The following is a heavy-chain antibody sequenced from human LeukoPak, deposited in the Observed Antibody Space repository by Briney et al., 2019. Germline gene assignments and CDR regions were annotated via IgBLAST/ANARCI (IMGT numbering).Heavy chain of an antibody. D-gene: IGHD3-3*01. Sequence: GGSLRLSCAASGFTFSSYGMHWVRQAPGKGLEWVAFIRYDGSNKYYADSVKGRFTISRDNSKNTLYLQMNSLRAEDTAVYYCANGRSLEWSSSDYWGQGTLVTVSS. CDR2: IRYDGSNK. CDR3: ANGRSLEWSSSDY. J-gene: IGHJ4*02. CDR1: GFTFSSYG. V-gene: IGHV3-30*02.